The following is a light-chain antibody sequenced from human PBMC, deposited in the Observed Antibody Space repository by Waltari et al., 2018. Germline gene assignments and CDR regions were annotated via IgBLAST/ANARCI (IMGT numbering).Light chain of an antibody. CDR2: DVS. CDR3: SSYISSSTLAL. CDR1: SSDVDAYNN. V-gene: IGLV2-14*03. Sequence: QSALTQPAAVSGSPGQSITISCPGTSSDVDAYNNLSWYQQHPGKAPRLMILDVSNRPSGVCNRFSGAKSGNTASLTIFGLQAEDEAGYFCSSYISSSTLALFGGGTSLTVL. J-gene: IGLJ2*01.